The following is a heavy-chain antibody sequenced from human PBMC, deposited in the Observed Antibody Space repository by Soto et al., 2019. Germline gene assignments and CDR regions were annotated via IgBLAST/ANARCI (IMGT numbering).Heavy chain of an antibody. CDR1: GFTFSDFY. D-gene: IGHD2-2*01. CDR3: ARGDIVVVPAALYYYYGMDV. V-gene: IGHV3-11*01. Sequence: PGGSLRLSCATSGFTFSDFYMSWVRQAPGKGPEWVSYISDDGYTIYYADSVKGRFTISRDNAKNSLDLQMTNLRAEDTAVYYCARGDIVVVPAALYYYYGMDVWGQGTTVTVS. J-gene: IGHJ6*02. CDR2: ISDDGYTI.